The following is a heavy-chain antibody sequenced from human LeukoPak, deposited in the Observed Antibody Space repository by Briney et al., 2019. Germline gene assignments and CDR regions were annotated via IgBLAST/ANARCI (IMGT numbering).Heavy chain of an antibody. Sequence: GGSLRLSCAASGFTFSSYSMNWVRQAPGKGLEWVSSISSSSSYIYYADSVKGRFTISRDNAKNSLYLQMNSLRAEDTAVYYCAKLTYSSSWGYFDYWGQGTLVTVSS. CDR1: GFTFSSYS. CDR3: AKLTYSSSWGYFDY. J-gene: IGHJ4*02. V-gene: IGHV3-21*04. CDR2: ISSSSSYI. D-gene: IGHD6-13*01.